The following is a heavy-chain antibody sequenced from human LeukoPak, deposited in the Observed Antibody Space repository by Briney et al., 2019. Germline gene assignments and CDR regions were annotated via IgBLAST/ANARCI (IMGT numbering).Heavy chain of an antibody. J-gene: IGHJ6*02. CDR1: GFTFSSYG. Sequence: GGSLRLSCAASGFTFSSYGMHWVRQAPGKGLEWVAVMSYDGSNKYYADSVKGRFTISGDNSKNTLYLQMNSLRAEDTAVYYCAKVASRSTHYYYYGLDVWGQGTTVTVSS. CDR3: AKVASRSTHYYYYGLDV. CDR2: MSYDGSNK. V-gene: IGHV3-30*18.